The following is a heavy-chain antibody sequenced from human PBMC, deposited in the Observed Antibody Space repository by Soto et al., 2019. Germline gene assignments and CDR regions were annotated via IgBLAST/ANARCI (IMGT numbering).Heavy chain of an antibody. CDR1: GGSISSGDYY. CDR3: ARHGIAAAPFDY. V-gene: IGHV4-30-4*01. Sequence: SETLSLTCTVSGGSISSGDYYWSWIRQPPGKGLEWIGYIYYSGSTYYNPSLKSRVTISVDTSKNQFSLKLSSVTAADTAVYYCARHGIAAAPFDYWGQGTLVTVSS. J-gene: IGHJ4*02. D-gene: IGHD6-13*01. CDR2: IYYSGST.